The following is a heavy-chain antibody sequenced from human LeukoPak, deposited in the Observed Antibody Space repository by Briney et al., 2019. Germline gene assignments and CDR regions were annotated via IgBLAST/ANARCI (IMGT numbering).Heavy chain of an antibody. V-gene: IGHV3-9*01. CDR3: AKDRNEYSSGRYTGVGFDY. Sequence: SLRLSCAASGFTFDDYAMHWVRQAPGKGLEWVSGISWNSGSIGYADSVKGRFTISRDNAKNSLYLQMNSLRAEDTALYYCAKDRNEYSSGRYTGVGFDYWGQGTLVTVSS. CDR2: ISWNSGSI. D-gene: IGHD6-19*01. CDR1: GFTFDDYA. J-gene: IGHJ4*02.